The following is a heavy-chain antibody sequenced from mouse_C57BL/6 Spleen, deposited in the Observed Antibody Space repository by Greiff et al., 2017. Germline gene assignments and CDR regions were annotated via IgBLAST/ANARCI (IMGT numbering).Heavy chain of an antibody. CDR2: INPNYGTT. CDR3: ARWDDSDKRGYFDY. Sequence: QLQESGPELVKPGASVKISCKASGYSFTDYNMNWVKQSNGKSLEWIGLINPNYGTTSYNQKFKGKATLTVAQSSSKAYMQLHSLTSEDSAVYYCARWDDSDKRGYFDYWRQGTTLTVSS. V-gene: IGHV1-39*01. J-gene: IGHJ2*01. D-gene: IGHD2-4*01. CDR1: GYSFTDYN.